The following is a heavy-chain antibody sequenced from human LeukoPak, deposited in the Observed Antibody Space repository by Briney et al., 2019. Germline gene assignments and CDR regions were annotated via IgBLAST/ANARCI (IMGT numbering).Heavy chain of an antibody. CDR3: ARGPTPPPYYDFWSGYYTDYYYGMDV. Sequence: GASVKVSCKASGYTFTGYYMHWVRQAPGQGLEWMGWINPNSGGTNYAQKFQGRVTMTRDTSISTAYMELSRLRSDDTAVYYCARGPTPPPYYDFWSGYYTDYYYGMDVWGQGTTVTVS. CDR2: INPNSGGT. V-gene: IGHV1-2*02. D-gene: IGHD3-3*01. CDR1: GYTFTGYY. J-gene: IGHJ6*02.